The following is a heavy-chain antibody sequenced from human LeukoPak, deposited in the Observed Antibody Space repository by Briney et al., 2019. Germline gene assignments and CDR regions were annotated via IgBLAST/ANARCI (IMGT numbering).Heavy chain of an antibody. CDR2: ISAYNGNT. D-gene: IGHD1-26*01. CDR1: GYTFTSYG. V-gene: IGHV1-18*01. CDR3: ARDSQWELHKAPFDY. J-gene: IGHJ4*02. Sequence: GASVKVSCKASGYTFTSYGISWVRQAPGQGLEWMGWISAYNGNTNYAQKLQGRVTMTTDTSTSTAYMELRSLRSDDTAVYYCARDSQWELHKAPFDYWGQGTLVTVSS.